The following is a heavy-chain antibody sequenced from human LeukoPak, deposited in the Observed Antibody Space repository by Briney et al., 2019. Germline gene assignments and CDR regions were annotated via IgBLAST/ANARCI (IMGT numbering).Heavy chain of an antibody. CDR2: ISAYNGNT. V-gene: IGHV1-18*01. CDR3: ARDFSVAGIVSFDY. Sequence: ASVKVSCKASGYTFTSYGISWVRQAPGQGLEWMGWISAYNGNTNYAQKLQGRVTMTTDTSTSTAYMELRSLRSDDTAVYYCARDFSVAGIVSFDYWGQGTLVTVSS. CDR1: GYTFTSYG. J-gene: IGHJ4*02. D-gene: IGHD6-19*01.